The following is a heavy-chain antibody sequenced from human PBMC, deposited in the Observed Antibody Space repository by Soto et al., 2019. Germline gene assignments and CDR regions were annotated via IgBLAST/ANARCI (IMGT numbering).Heavy chain of an antibody. D-gene: IGHD4-17*01. J-gene: IGHJ6*02. V-gene: IGHV3-11*01. CDR1: GFTFSDYY. Sequence: QVQLVESGGGLVKPGGSLRLSCAASGFTFSDYYMSWIRQAPGKGLEWVSYISSSGSTIYYADSVKGRFTISRDNAKNSLYLQMNSLRAADTAVYYCARVPTTVTTLLVYYYGMDVWGQGTTVTVSS. CDR3: ARVPTTVTTLLVYYYGMDV. CDR2: ISSSGSTI.